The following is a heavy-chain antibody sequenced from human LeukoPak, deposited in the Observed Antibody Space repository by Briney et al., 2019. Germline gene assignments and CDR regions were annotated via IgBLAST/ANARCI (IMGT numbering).Heavy chain of an antibody. V-gene: IGHV1-18*01. CDR3: ARARDIVVRPGAIRAPDV. CDR2: ISAYNGNT. CDR1: GYTFTSYG. Sequence: ASVKVSCKASGYTFTSYGISWVRQAPGQGLEWMGWISAYNGNTNYAQKLQGRVTMTTDTSTSTAYMELKSLRSDDTAVYYCARARDIVVRPGAIRAPDVWGQGTLVTVSS. D-gene: IGHD2-2*01. J-gene: IGHJ4*03.